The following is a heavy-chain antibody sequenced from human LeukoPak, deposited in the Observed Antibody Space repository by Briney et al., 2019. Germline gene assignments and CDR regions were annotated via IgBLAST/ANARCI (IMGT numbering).Heavy chain of an antibody. CDR3: AKDIRSGSYLVAAFDI. V-gene: IGHV3-33*06. CDR1: GFTFSSYG. CDR2: IWYDGSNK. J-gene: IGHJ3*02. Sequence: PGRSLRLSCAASGFTFSSYGMHWVRQAPGKGLEWVAVIWYDGSNKYYTDSVKGRFTISRDNSKNTLYLQMNNLRAEDTAVYYCAKDIRSGSYLVAAFDIWGQGTMVTVSS. D-gene: IGHD3-10*01.